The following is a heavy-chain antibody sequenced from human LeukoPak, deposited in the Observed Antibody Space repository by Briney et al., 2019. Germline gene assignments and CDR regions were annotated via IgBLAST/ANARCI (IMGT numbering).Heavy chain of an antibody. V-gene: IGHV3-23*01. J-gene: IGHJ3*02. CDR3: ANAITIFGVVTDAFDI. D-gene: IGHD3-3*01. CDR2: ISGSGGST. Sequence: GSLRLSCAASGFTFSSYAMSWVRQAPGKGLEWVSAISGSGGSTYYADSVKGRFTISRDNSKNTLYLQMNSLRAEDTAVYYCANAITIFGVVTDAFDIWGQGTMVTVSS. CDR1: GFTFSSYA.